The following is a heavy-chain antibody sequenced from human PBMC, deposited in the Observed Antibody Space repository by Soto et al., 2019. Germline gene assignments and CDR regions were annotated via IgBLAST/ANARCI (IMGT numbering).Heavy chain of an antibody. CDR2: IWYDGSHK. Sequence: GGSLRLSCAASGFTFSTYGMHWVRQAPGKGLEWVAVIWYDGSHKYYADSVKGRFTISRDNSKNTLYLQMNSLRAEDTAVYYCARDYSSSSGGFDFWGQGTLVTVLL. V-gene: IGHV3-33*01. D-gene: IGHD6-6*01. CDR1: GFTFSTYG. CDR3: ARDYSSSSGGFDF. J-gene: IGHJ4*02.